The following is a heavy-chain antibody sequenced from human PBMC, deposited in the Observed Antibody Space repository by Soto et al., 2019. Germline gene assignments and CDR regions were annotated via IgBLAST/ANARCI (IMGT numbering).Heavy chain of an antibody. Sequence: PGGSLRLSCAASGFTFSSYSMNWVRQAPGKGLEWVASISSGSGSIFYADSVKGRFTISRDNSKNTLYLQMNSLRAEDTAVYYCAREQVVLVPAAPYYYYYGMDVWGQGTTVTVSS. CDR1: GFTFSSYS. CDR2: ISSGSGSI. V-gene: IGHV3-21*01. J-gene: IGHJ6*02. CDR3: AREQVVLVPAAPYYYYYGMDV. D-gene: IGHD2-2*01.